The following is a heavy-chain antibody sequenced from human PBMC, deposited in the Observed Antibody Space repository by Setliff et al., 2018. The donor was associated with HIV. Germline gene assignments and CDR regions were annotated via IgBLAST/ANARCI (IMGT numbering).Heavy chain of an antibody. CDR2: MNPNSGGT. V-gene: IGHV1-2*06. D-gene: IGHD6-6*01. Sequence: ASVKVSCKASGYTFNTYYINWVRQAPGQGLEWIGRMNPNSGGTNYAQRFQGRVTMTRHTSISTAYMEMNSLRSDDTAVYFCARGWATGANSSPLDCWGEGTTVTVSS. J-gene: IGHJ6*04. CDR3: ARGWATGANSSPLDC. CDR1: GYTFNTYY.